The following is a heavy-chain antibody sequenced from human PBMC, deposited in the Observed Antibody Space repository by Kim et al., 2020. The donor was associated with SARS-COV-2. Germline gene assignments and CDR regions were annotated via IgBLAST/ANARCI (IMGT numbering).Heavy chain of an antibody. V-gene: IGHV3-49*03. D-gene: IGHD3-22*01. Sequence: GGSLRLSCTASGFTFGDYAMSWFRQAPGKGLEWVGFIRSKAYGGTTEYAASVKGRFTIPRDDSKSIAYLQMNSLKTEDTAVYYCTRVLMLVVVITTPFDYWGQGTLVTVSS. CDR3: TRVLMLVVVITTPFDY. J-gene: IGHJ4*02. CDR1: GFTFGDYA. CDR2: IRSKAYGGTT.